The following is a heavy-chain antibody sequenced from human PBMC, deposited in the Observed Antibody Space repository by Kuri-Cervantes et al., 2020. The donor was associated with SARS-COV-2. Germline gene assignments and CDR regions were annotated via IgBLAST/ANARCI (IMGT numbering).Heavy chain of an antibody. V-gene: IGHV4-30-4*01. CDR1: GGSISSGDYY. Sequence: SETLSLTCTVSGGSISSGDYYWSWIRQPPGKGLEWIGYIYYSGSTYYNPSLKSRVTISVNTSKNQFSLKLSSLTAADTAVYYCARLVPYYDFWSGSFLFDYWGQGTLVTVSS. D-gene: IGHD3-3*01. CDR3: ARLVPYYDFWSGSFLFDY. CDR2: IYYSGST. J-gene: IGHJ4*02.